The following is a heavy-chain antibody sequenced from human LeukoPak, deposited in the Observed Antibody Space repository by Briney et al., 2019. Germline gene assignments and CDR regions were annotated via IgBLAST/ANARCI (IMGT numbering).Heavy chain of an antibody. CDR3: ARATMVRGADY. Sequence: SETLSLTCAVYGGSFSGYYWSWIRQPPGKGLEWIGEINHSGSTNYNPSLTSRVTISVDTSKNQFSLKLSSVTAADTAVYYCARATMVRGADYWGQGTLVTVSS. CDR2: INHSGST. J-gene: IGHJ4*02. V-gene: IGHV4-34*01. CDR1: GGSFSGYY. D-gene: IGHD3-10*01.